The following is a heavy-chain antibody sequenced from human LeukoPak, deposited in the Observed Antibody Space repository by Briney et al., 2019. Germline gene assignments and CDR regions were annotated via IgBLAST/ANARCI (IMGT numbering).Heavy chain of an antibody. Sequence: ASVKVSCKASGYTFTSYGISWVRQAPGQGLEWMGWINPNSGGTNYAQKFQGRVTMTRDTSISTAYMELSRLRSDDTAVYYCAREAYSSSWGPIYYYMDVWGKGTTVTVSS. CDR3: AREAYSSSWGPIYYYMDV. V-gene: IGHV1-2*02. CDR2: INPNSGGT. D-gene: IGHD6-13*01. J-gene: IGHJ6*03. CDR1: GYTFTSYG.